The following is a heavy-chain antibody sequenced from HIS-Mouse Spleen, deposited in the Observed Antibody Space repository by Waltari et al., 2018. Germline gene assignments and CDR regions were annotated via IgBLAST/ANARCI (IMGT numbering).Heavy chain of an antibody. J-gene: IGHJ3*02. CDR2: ISSSSSTI. Sequence: EVQLVESGGGLVQPGGSLRLSCAASGFTFSSYGMHWVRLAPGKGLEWVSYISSSSSTIYYADSVKGRFTISRDNAKNSLYLKMNSLRAEDTAVYYCARAGVSIAARKAFDIWGQGTMVTVSS. CDR1: GFTFSSYG. V-gene: IGHV3-48*01. D-gene: IGHD6-6*01. CDR3: ARAGVSIAARKAFDI.